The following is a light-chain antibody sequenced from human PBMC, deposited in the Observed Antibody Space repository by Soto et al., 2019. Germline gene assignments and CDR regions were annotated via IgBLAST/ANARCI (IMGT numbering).Light chain of an antibody. V-gene: IGLV2-23*01. Sequence: QSALTQPASVSGSPGQSITISCTGTSSDVGSYNLVSWYQQHPGKAPKLMIYEGTKRPSGVSNRFSGSKSGNTASLTVSGLQAEDEADYYCCSYASATQVLFGGGTKLTAL. CDR3: CSYASATQVL. J-gene: IGLJ2*01. CDR2: EGT. CDR1: SSDVGSYNL.